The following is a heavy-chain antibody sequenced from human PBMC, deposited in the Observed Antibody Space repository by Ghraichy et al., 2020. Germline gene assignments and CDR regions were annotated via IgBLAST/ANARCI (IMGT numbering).Heavy chain of an antibody. V-gene: IGHV3-21*01. J-gene: IGHJ4*02. CDR3: AREVLESGVGGGREIDY. Sequence: GGSLRLSCAASGFTFSSYSMNWVRQAPGKGLEWVSSISSSSSYIYYADSVKGRFTISRDNAKNSLYLQMNSLRAEDTAVYYCAREVLESGVGGGREIDYWGQGTLVTVSS. CDR1: GFTFSSYS. D-gene: IGHD3-10*01. CDR2: ISSSSSYI.